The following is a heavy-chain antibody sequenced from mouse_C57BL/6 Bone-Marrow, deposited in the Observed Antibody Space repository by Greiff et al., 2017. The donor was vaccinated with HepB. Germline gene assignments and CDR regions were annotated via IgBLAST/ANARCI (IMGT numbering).Heavy chain of an antibody. V-gene: IGHV1-80*01. D-gene: IGHD4-1*01. CDR2: IYPGDGDT. CDR3: ARPNWDGSYYFDY. Sequence: VQLQQSGAELVKPGASVKISCKASGYAFSSYWMNWVKQRPGKGLEWIGQIYPGDGDTNYNGKFKGKATLTADKSSSTAYMQLSSLTSEDSAVYFCARPNWDGSYYFDYWGQGTTLTVSS. CDR1: GYAFSSYW. J-gene: IGHJ2*01.